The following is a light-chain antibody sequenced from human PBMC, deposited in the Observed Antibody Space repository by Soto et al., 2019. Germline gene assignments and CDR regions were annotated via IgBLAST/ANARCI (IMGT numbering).Light chain of an antibody. CDR1: QSVSSSY. CDR3: QQYGSSPGT. CDR2: GAS. J-gene: IGKJ1*01. V-gene: IGKV3-20*01. Sequence: EIVLTQSPGTLSLSPGERATLSCRASQSVSSSYLAWYQQKPGQAPRLRIYGASSRATGIPDRFSGSGSGTDFTLTISRLEPEDFAVYYCQQYGSSPGTFGQVTKVEIK.